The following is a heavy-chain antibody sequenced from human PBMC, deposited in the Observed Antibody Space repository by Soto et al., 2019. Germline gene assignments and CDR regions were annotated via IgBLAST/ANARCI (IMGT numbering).Heavy chain of an antibody. J-gene: IGHJ6*02. Sequence: ASVKVSCKASGYTFTDYFMYWVRQAPGQGLEWMGWINPKSGGTNYAQKFQDRVTMARDTSINTAYMELSRLRSDDTAIYYCAKAQFGSSTWYYYGMDVWGQGTTVTVSS. CDR1: GYTFTDYF. V-gene: IGHV1-2*02. D-gene: IGHD6-13*01. CDR3: AKAQFGSSTWYYYGMDV. CDR2: INPKSGGT.